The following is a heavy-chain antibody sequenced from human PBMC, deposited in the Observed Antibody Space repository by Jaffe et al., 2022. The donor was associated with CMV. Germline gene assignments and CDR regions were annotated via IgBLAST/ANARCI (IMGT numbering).Heavy chain of an antibody. V-gene: IGHV3-30*18. J-gene: IGHJ4*02. D-gene: IGHD3-16*01. CDR3: AKDPGGFPPRYYFDY. CDR2: ISYDGSNK. CDR1: GFTFSSYG. Sequence: QVQLVESGGGVVQPGRSLRLSCAASGFTFSSYGMHWVRQAPGKGLEWVAVISYDGSNKYYADSVKGRFTISRDNSKNTLYLQMNSLRAEDTAVYYCAKDPGGFPPRYYFDYWGQGTLVTVSS.